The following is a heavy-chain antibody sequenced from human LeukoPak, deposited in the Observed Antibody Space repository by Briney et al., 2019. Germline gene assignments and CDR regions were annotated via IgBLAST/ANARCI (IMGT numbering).Heavy chain of an antibody. V-gene: IGHV4-4*07. Sequence: SETLSLTCTVSGASVSDYYWGWVRQPAGKGLDWIGRIYSSESNPHTNYNPSLKSRVTLSVDTSTNQASLKLNSVTAADTAVYYCTRDWTRLSSVFWGQGVLVTVSS. CDR1: GASVSDYY. J-gene: IGHJ4*02. D-gene: IGHD3/OR15-3a*01. CDR3: TRDWTRLSSVF. CDR2: IYSSESNPHT.